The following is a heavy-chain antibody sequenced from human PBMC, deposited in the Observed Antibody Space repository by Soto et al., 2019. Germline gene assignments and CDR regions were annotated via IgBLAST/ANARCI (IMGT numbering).Heavy chain of an antibody. J-gene: IGHJ6*02. Sequence: ASVKVSCKASGYTFTSYGISWVRQAPGQGLEWMGWISAYNGSTNYAQKLQGRVTMTTDTSTSTAYMELRSLRSDDTAVYYCARNLRGDTTLKYYYYGMDVWGQGTTVTVSS. CDR2: ISAYNGST. CDR1: GYTFTSYG. CDR3: ARNLRGDTTLKYYYYGMDV. D-gene: IGHD3-10*01. V-gene: IGHV1-18*01.